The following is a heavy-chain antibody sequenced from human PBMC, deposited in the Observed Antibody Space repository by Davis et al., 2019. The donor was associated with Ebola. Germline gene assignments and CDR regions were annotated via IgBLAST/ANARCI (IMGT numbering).Heavy chain of an antibody. Sequence: GGSLRLPCTAPGFTFGDYAMSWVRQAPGKGLEWVGFIRSKAYGGTTEYASSVKGRFTISRDDSKSIAYLQMNSLKTEDTAVYYCTRDRSTRTPIYYYYYGMDVWGQGTTVTVSS. CDR3: TRDRSTRTPIYYYYYGMDV. J-gene: IGHJ6*02. CDR1: GFTFGDYA. V-gene: IGHV3-49*04. CDR2: IRSKAYGGTT. D-gene: IGHD2-2*01.